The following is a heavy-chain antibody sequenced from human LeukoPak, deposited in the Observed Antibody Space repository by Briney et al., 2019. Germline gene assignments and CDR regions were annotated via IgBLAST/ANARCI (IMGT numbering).Heavy chain of an antibody. CDR1: GFTVSSIY. V-gene: IGHV3-53*01. J-gene: IGHJ4*02. Sequence: PGGSLRLSRSASGFTVSSIYMSWVRQAPGKGVQWVSLIYSGGGTYYADSVKGRFAISRDNSKNTLYLQMNSLRAEDTAVYYCAREGSTGFLGYWGQGTLVTVSS. CDR2: IYSGGGT. CDR3: AREGSTGFLGY. D-gene: IGHD6-19*01.